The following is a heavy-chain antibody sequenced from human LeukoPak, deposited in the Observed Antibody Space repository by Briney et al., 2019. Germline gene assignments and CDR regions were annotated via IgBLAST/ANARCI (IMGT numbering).Heavy chain of an antibody. CDR1: GFTFSNYA. D-gene: IGHD5-24*01. V-gene: IGHV3-30*04. Sequence: GRSLRLSCAASGFTFSNYAMHWVRQAPGKGLEWVAVISYDGSNKYYADSVKGRFTISRDNSKNTLYLQMNSLRAEDTAVYYCARVRWLQLRGPFDYWGQGTLVTVSS. CDR2: ISYDGSNK. CDR3: ARVRWLQLRGPFDY. J-gene: IGHJ4*02.